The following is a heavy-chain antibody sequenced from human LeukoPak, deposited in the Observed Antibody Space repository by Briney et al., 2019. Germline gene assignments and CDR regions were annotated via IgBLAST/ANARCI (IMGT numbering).Heavy chain of an antibody. CDR3: AKGHDSSGYSQTFLDY. CDR2: ISWNSGSI. CDR1: GFIFNNYA. V-gene: IGHV3-9*01. J-gene: IGHJ4*02. D-gene: IGHD3-22*01. Sequence: PGGSLRLSCAGSGFIFNNYAMHWVRQPPGKGLEWVSGISWNSGSIDYADSVKGRFTISRDNAKNSLYLQMNSLRAEDTAVYYCAKGHDSSGYSQTFLDYWGQGTLVTVSS.